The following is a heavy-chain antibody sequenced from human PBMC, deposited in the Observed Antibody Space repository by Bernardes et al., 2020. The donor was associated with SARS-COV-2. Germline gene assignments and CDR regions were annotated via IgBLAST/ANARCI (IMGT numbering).Heavy chain of an antibody. CDR3: ARGDSLFREKMEPRPLDP. Sequence: ASVKVSCKASGYTFTNFVISWVRQAPGQGLEWMGWISAYKGKTNYAQKFQGRVTMTTDTSTTTAYMELRSLRSDDTAIYYCARGDSLFREKMEPRPLDPWGQGTLVTVSS. D-gene: IGHD3-10*02. J-gene: IGHJ5*02. CDR1: GYTFTNFV. V-gene: IGHV1-18*01. CDR2: ISAYKGKT.